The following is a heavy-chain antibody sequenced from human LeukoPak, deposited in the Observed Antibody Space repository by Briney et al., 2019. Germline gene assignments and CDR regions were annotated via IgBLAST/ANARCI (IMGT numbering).Heavy chain of an antibody. CDR2: MNPNSGNT. J-gene: IGHJ4*02. CDR1: GYTFTSYD. D-gene: IGHD5-24*01. Sequence: ASVKVSCKASGYTFTSYDINWVRQATGQGLEWMGWMNPNSGNTGYAQKFQGRVTMTRNTSISTAYMELSGLRSEDTAVYYCARGSKLKMATIGYWGQGTLVTVSS. CDR3: ARGSKLKMATIGY. V-gene: IGHV1-8*01.